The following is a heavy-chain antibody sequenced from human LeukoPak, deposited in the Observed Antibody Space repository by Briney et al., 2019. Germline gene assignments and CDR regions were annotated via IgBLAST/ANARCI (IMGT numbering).Heavy chain of an antibody. CDR2: MSPNSGDT. Sequence: ASVKVSCKASGYTFTSYGISWVRQAPGQGLEWMGWMSPNSGDTGYAQKFQDRVTMTRNTSISTAYMELSSLRSDDTAVYYCARGPPNWGYDYWGPGTLVTVSS. D-gene: IGHD7-27*01. CDR3: ARGPPNWGYDY. V-gene: IGHV1-8*02. CDR1: GYTFTSYG. J-gene: IGHJ4*02.